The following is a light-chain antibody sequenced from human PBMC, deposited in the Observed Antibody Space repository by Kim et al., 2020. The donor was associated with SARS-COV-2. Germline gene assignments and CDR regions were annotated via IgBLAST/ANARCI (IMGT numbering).Light chain of an antibody. CDR2: GAS. J-gene: IGKJ1*01. Sequence: EIVLTQSPGTLSLSPGERATLSCRASQSVSNSYLAWYQQKPGQAPRLLIYGASSRATGIPDRFSGSGSATDFSLTISRLEPEDFAVYYCQQYGSSPATFGQGTKVDIK. V-gene: IGKV3-20*01. CDR1: QSVSNSY. CDR3: QQYGSSPAT.